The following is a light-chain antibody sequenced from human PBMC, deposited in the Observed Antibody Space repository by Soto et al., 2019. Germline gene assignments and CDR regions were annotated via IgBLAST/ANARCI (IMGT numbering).Light chain of an antibody. V-gene: IGKV3-20*01. Sequence: ESVLTQSPGTLSLSPGERATLSCRASQSVSSSYLAWYQQRPGQGPRLLIYAASIRATGIPDRFSGSGSGTDFTLTISRLEPEDFATYYCQQSYSTPLTFGGGTKVDIK. CDR3: QQSYSTPLT. CDR2: AAS. CDR1: QSVSSSY. J-gene: IGKJ4*01.